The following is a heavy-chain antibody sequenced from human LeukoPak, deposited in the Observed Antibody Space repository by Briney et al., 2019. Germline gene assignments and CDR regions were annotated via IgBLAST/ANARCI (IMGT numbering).Heavy chain of an antibody. CDR2: INPSGGST. V-gene: IGHV1-46*03. D-gene: IGHD3-9*01. CDR1: GYTFTSYY. Sequence: ASVKVSCKASGYTFTSYYMHWVRQAPGQGLEWMGIINPSGGSTSYAQKFQGRVTMTRDTSTSTVYMELSSLRSEDTAVYYRARVGHYDILTGSYDAFDIWGQGTMVTVSS. J-gene: IGHJ3*02. CDR3: ARVGHYDILTGSYDAFDI.